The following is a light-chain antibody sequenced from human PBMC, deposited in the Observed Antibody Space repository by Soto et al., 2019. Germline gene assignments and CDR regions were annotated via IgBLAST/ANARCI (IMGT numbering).Light chain of an antibody. V-gene: IGKV4-1*01. CDR1: QSVFYDSKKKNY. Sequence: DIVMTQSPDSLTVSLGERATINCKSSQSVFYDSKKKNYLTWYQVKPGQPPKLLFYRASTLASGVPDRFSGSGSGTDFTLTISSLQAEDVAVYYCQQYYTTPRTFGQGTKVEIK. CDR3: QQYYTTPRT. CDR2: RAS. J-gene: IGKJ1*01.